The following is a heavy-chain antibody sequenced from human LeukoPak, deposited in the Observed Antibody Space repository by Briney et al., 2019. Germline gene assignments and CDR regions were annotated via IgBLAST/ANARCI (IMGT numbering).Heavy chain of an antibody. CDR1: ECSVGSNY. CDR3: ARDRHFGGGNFDY. Sequence: GGSLRVSCAASECSVGSNYMTWVRQAPGKGLEWVSLIYSGGSTYYADSVKGRFTISRDNSKNTLYLQMNSLRAEDTAVYYCARDRHFGGGNFDYWGQGTLVTVSS. CDR2: IYSGGST. V-gene: IGHV3-66*01. D-gene: IGHD3-3*02. J-gene: IGHJ4*02.